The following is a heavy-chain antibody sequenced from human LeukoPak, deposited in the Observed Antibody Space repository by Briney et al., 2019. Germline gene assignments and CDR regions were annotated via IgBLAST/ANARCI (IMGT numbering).Heavy chain of an antibody. CDR2: IYYSGST. Sequence: SETLSLTCTVSGGSISSYYWSWIRQPPGKGLEWIGYIYYSGSTNYNPSLKSRVTISVDTSKNQFSLKLSSVTAADTAVYYCARPGVGSGRYGAFVIWGQGTMVTVSS. V-gene: IGHV4-59*08. J-gene: IGHJ3*02. D-gene: IGHD5-18*01. CDR1: GGSISSYY. CDR3: ARPGVGSGRYGAFVI.